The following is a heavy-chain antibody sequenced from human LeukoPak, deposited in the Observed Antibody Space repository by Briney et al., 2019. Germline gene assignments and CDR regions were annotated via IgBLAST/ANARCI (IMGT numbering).Heavy chain of an antibody. CDR1: GFTFSSYW. CDR2: IKSDGSST. Sequence: SGGSLRLSCAASGFTFSSYWMHWVRQAPGKGLVWVSRIKSDGSSTNYADSVKGRFTISRDNAKNTLYLQMNSLRAEDTAVYYCARERKYDSNFDYWGQGTLVTVSS. V-gene: IGHV3-74*01. J-gene: IGHJ4*02. D-gene: IGHD1-1*01. CDR3: ARERKYDSNFDY.